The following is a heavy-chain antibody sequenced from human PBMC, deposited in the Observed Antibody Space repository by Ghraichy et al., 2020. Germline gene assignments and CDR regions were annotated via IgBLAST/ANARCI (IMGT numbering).Heavy chain of an antibody. J-gene: IGHJ4*02. D-gene: IGHD1-26*01. Sequence: GGSLRLSCAASGFTFNSYYMNWVRQAPGKGLEWVSSISDNSGYIYYADSVKGRFTISRDNAKKSLFLQMDSLRAEDTAVYYCARNLVGTTRPFDYWGQGTLVTVSS. CDR2: ISDNSGYI. CDR3: ARNLVGTTRPFDY. V-gene: IGHV3-21*01. CDR1: GFTFNSYY.